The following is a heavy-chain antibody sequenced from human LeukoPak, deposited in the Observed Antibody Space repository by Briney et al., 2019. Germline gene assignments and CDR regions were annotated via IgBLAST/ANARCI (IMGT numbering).Heavy chain of an antibody. CDR2: ISSEGNRK. Sequence: PGGSLRLSCAASGFTFSTHGMHWVRQAPGKGLEWVAFISSEGNRKLYAESVKGRFTISRDNSKNTLYLHMDNLGAEDTAVYYCANDWYFDYWGQGTLVTVSS. CDR1: GFTFSTHG. CDR3: ANDWYFDY. V-gene: IGHV3-30*18. J-gene: IGHJ4*02.